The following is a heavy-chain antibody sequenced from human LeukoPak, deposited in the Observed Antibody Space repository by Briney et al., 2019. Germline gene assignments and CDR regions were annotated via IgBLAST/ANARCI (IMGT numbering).Heavy chain of an antibody. J-gene: IGHJ5*02. CDR1: GGSISSSSYY. CDR3: ARVPGGALNWFDP. D-gene: IGHD1-1*01. Sequence: PSETLSLTCTVSGGSISSSSYYWGWIRQPPGKGLERIGTIYYSGSTYYNPSLKSRVTISVYTSKNQFSLKLSSVTAADTAVYYCARVPGGALNWFDPWGQGTLVTVSS. CDR2: IYYSGST. V-gene: IGHV4-39*01.